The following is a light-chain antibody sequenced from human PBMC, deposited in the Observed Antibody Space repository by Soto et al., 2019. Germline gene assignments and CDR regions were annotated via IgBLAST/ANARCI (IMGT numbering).Light chain of an antibody. CDR3: QQLFDSPIT. CDR2: DAS. Sequence: DIQMTQSPSSLSASVGDRVTITCRANQGIRNDLGWYQQKPGRAPKRLIYDASNLQSGVPSRFSGSESGTEFSLTITSLQPEDFATYYCQQLFDSPITFGQGTRLEIK. J-gene: IGKJ5*01. V-gene: IGKV1-17*01. CDR1: QGIRND.